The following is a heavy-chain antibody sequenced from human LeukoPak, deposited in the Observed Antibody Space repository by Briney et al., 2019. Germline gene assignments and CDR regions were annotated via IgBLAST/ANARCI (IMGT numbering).Heavy chain of an antibody. Sequence: PSETLSLTCTVSGGSISSGSYYWSWIRQPAGKGLEWIGRIYTSGSTNYNPSLKSRVTISVDTSKNQFSLKLSSVTAADTAVYYCARGRRYSSSWHKVGYYFDYWGQGTLVTVSS. V-gene: IGHV4-61*02. CDR1: GGSISSGSYY. CDR3: ARGRRYSSSWHKVGYYFDY. D-gene: IGHD6-13*01. CDR2: IYTSGST. J-gene: IGHJ4*02.